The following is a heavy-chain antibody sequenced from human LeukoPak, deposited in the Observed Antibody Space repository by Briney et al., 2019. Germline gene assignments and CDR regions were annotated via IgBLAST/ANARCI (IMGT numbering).Heavy chain of an antibody. CDR2: ISGSGGST. CDR3: AKVAGYCSGGSCSPPYYYYYGMDV. V-gene: IGHV3-23*01. Sequence: GGSLRLSCTASGIMFSGYWMSWVRQAPGKGLEWVSTISGSGGSTYYADSVKGRFTISRDNSKDTLYLQMNILRTEDTAVYYCAKVAGYCSGGSCSPPYYYYYGMDVWGQGTTVTVSS. J-gene: IGHJ6*02. D-gene: IGHD2-15*01. CDR1: GIMFSGYW.